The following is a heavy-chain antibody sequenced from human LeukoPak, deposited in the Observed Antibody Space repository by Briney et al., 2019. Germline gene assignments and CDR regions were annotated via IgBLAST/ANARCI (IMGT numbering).Heavy chain of an antibody. CDR2: ISSSRSII. Sequence: GGSLRLSCAASGFTFSSYGMNWVRQAPGKGLEWVSYISSSRSIIYYADSVKGRFTISRDNAKNSLYLQMNSLRAEDTAVYYCARSHSLAGGSSWYIWYFDLWGRGTLVTVSS. CDR3: ARSHSLAGGSSWYIWYFDL. D-gene: IGHD6-13*01. CDR1: GFTFSSYG. J-gene: IGHJ2*01. V-gene: IGHV3-48*04.